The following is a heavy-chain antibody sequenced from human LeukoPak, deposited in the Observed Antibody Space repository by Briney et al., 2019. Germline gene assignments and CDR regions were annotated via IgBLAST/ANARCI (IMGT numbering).Heavy chain of an antibody. V-gene: IGHV3-23*01. CDR3: AKEWDTSTWSFFDY. CDR2: IDSGGRTT. J-gene: IGHJ4*02. D-gene: IGHD6-13*01. Sequence: GGSLRLSCSASGFTFSPFSDFAMSWVRQAPGKGLEWVSRIDSGGRTTSYSDSVKGRFTISRDNAKNALYLQMNSLRAEDTAVYYCAKEWDTSTWSFFDYWAREPRSPSPQ. CDR1: GFTFSPFSDFA.